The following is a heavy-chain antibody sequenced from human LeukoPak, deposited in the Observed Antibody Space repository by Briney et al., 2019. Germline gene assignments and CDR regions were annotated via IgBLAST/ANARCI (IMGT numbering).Heavy chain of an antibody. CDR2: ISGSGGST. V-gene: IGHV3-23*01. D-gene: IGHD3-9*01. CDR3: ARALYYDILTGYNDFDY. CDR1: GFTFSSYA. J-gene: IGHJ4*02. Sequence: GGSLRLSCAASGFTFSSYAMSWVRQAPGKGLEWVSAISGSGGSTYYADSVKGRFTISRDNSKNTLYLQMNGLRAEDTAVYYCARALYYDILTGYNDFDYWGQGTLVTVSS.